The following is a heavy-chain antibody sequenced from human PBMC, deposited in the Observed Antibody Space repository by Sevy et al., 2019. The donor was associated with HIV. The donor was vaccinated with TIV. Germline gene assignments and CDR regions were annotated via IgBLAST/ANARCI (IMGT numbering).Heavy chain of an antibody. D-gene: IGHD6-13*01. CDR1: GFTFDDYA. CDR3: AKDIWQQLEGAIDY. Sequence: QLGGSLRLSCAASGFTFDDYAMHWVRQAPGKGLEWVSGISWNSGSIGYADSVKGRFTISRDNAKNSLYLQMNSLRAEDTALYYCAKDIWQQLEGAIDYWGQGTLVTVSS. V-gene: IGHV3-9*01. J-gene: IGHJ4*02. CDR2: ISWNSGSI.